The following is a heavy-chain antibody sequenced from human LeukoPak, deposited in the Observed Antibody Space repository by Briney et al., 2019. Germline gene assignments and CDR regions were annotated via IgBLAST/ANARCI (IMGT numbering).Heavy chain of an antibody. V-gene: IGHV3-7*01. CDR3: ARDYGTSHLDY. Sequence: PGGSLRLSCAASGFTFSSYWMSWVCQAPGKGLEWVANIKQDGSEKYYVDSVKGRFTISRDNAKNSLYLQMNSLRAEDTAVYYCARDYGTSHLDYWGQGTLVTVSS. CDR2: IKQDGSEK. CDR1: GFTFSSYW. J-gene: IGHJ4*02. D-gene: IGHD4-17*01.